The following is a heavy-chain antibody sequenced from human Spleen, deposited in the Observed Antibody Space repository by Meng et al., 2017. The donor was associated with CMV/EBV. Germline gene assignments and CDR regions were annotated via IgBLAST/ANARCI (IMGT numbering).Heavy chain of an antibody. CDR2: IKQDGSEK. J-gene: IGHJ3*02. CDR3: ARSGSYCSSTSCLSGAFDI. D-gene: IGHD2-2*01. Sequence: GGSLRLSCAASGFTFSSYWMSWVRQAPGKGLEWVASIKQDGSEKYYVDSVKGRFTISRDNAKNSLYLQMNSLRAEDTAVYYCARSGSYCSSTSCLSGAFDIWGQGTMVTVSS. CDR1: GFTFSSYW. V-gene: IGHV3-7*01.